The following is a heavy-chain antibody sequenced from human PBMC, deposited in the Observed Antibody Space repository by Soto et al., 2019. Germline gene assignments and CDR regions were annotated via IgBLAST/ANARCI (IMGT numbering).Heavy chain of an antibody. CDR3: ARDATGSGSPDYYGMDV. Sequence: GGGCWSWINQPPGKGLEWIGYIYYSGSTYYNPSLKSRVTISVDTSKNQFSLKLSSVTAADTAVYYCARDATGSGSPDYYGMDVWGQGTTVPVSS. CDR2: IYYSGST. V-gene: IGHV4-30-4*01. CDR1: GGGC. J-gene: IGHJ6*02. D-gene: IGHD1-26*01.